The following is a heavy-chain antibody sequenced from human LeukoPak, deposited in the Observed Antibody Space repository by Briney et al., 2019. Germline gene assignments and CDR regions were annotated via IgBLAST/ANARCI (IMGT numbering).Heavy chain of an antibody. Sequence: GGSLRLSCAASGFTFSSFAMSWVRQAPGKGLEWVSAIGGSGGSTYYADSVKGRFTISRDNSKNTLYQQMNSLRAEDTAVYYCAKGSSTVTTVDHWGQGTLVTVSS. CDR3: AKGSSTVTTVDH. V-gene: IGHV3-23*01. CDR2: IGGSGGST. J-gene: IGHJ4*02. CDR1: GFTFSSFA. D-gene: IGHD5-24*01.